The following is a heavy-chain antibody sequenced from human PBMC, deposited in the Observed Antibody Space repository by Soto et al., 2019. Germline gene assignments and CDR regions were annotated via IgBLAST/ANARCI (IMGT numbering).Heavy chain of an antibody. V-gene: IGHV1-18*04. Sequence: XVKVSCKASGYTFTNYGISWVRQAPGQGLEWMGCXSAYKGNTNHAKKLKGXXTITTDTXXRTAYMELRSLRSDDTAVYYCAREVATMERFDYWGQGTLVTVSS. CDR2: XSAYKGNT. CDR1: GYTFTNYG. CDR3: AREVATMERFDY. D-gene: IGHD5-12*01. J-gene: IGHJ4*02.